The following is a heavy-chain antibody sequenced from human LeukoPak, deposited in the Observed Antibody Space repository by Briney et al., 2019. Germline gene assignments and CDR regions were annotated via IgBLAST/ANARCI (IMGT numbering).Heavy chain of an antibody. D-gene: IGHD3-10*01. V-gene: IGHV4-34*01. CDR3: VRGFSGVVGDH. CDR2: IKDGGIT. CDR1: SGSFSGYC. J-gene: IGHJ4*02. Sequence: PSETLSLTCAVYSGSFSGYCWSWIRLTPGKGLEWIGEIKDGGITNYKPSLRRRVTISKDTSNNQMSLNPHSATAADTAVYYCVRGFSGVVGDHWGQGTLVTVSS.